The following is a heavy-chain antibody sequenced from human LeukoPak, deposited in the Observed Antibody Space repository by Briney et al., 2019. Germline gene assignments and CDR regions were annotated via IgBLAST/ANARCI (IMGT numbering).Heavy chain of an antibody. CDR2: ISYDGSNK. CDR3: ARDMFDY. V-gene: IGHV3-30-3*01. J-gene: IGHJ4*02. CDR1: GYTFTGYY. Sequence: SCKASGYTFTGYYMHWVRQAPGKGLEWVAVISYDGSNKYYADSVKGRFTISRDNSKNTLYLQMNSLRAEDTAVYYCARDMFDYWGQGTLVTVSS.